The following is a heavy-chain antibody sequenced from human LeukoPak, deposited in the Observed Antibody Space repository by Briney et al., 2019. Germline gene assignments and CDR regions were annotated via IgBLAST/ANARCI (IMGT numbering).Heavy chain of an antibody. CDR1: GFTFRNYV. D-gene: IGHD3-10*01. J-gene: IGHJ4*02. V-gene: IGHV3-30-3*01. CDR3: AREGYYGSGSPPSLYFDY. CDR2: TSSDLNVK. Sequence: GGSLRLSCAASGFTFRNYVIHWVRQAPGKGLEWVAVTSSDLNVKLYADSVKGRFTISRDNSRSTLYLQMDSLRPEDTAIYYCAREGYYGSGSPPSLYFDYWGQGTLVTISS.